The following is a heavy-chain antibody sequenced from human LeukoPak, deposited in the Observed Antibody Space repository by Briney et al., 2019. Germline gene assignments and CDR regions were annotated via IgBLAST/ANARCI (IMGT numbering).Heavy chain of an antibody. D-gene: IGHD3-22*01. CDR1: GFTFSSYS. CDR2: IGSSSSSTK. CDR3: AFLEGSSGYYY. Sequence: GGSLRLSCAASGFTFSSYSMNWVRQAPGKGLEWVSYIGSSSSSTKYYADSLKGRFTISRDNAKNSLYLQMNSLRAEDTAVYYCAFLEGSSGYYYWGQGTLVTVSS. J-gene: IGHJ4*02. V-gene: IGHV3-48*01.